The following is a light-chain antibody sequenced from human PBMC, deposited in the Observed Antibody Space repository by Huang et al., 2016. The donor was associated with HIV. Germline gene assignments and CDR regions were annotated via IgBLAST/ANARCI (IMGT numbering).Light chain of an antibody. V-gene: IGKV1-5*03. CDR1: QSVGNW. CDR3: QQYNRFYT. Sequence: DIQMTQSPSTLSASVGDRVTITCRASQSVGNWLAWYQQKPGQAPKLLIYTASTLQNGVLSRFSGSGSETEFTLTINSLQPDDFATYYCQQYNRFYTFGQGTRLDIK. CDR2: TAS. J-gene: IGKJ2*01.